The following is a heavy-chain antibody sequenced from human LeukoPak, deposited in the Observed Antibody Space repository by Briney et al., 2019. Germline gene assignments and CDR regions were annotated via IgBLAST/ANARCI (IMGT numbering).Heavy chain of an antibody. Sequence: GGSLRLSCTVSGFTVSSNSMSWVRQAPGKGLEWVSFIYTTGNTHNSDSVKGRFTISRDSSKNTLYLQMNSLRAEDTAVYYCARHLCGGDCSYGSGYYYYYYMDVWGKGTTVTISS. J-gene: IGHJ6*03. CDR3: ARHLCGGDCSYGSGYYYYYYMDV. V-gene: IGHV3-53*01. CDR2: IYTTGNT. D-gene: IGHD2-21*02. CDR1: GFTVSSNS.